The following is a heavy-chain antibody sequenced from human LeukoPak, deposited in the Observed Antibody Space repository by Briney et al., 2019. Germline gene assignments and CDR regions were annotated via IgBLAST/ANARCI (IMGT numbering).Heavy chain of an antibody. J-gene: IGHJ4*02. CDR3: ARESESSGWYDY. D-gene: IGHD6-19*01. Sequence: PGGSLRLSCAASGFTFSSYGMHWVRHAPGKGLEWVSLISGDGGSTFYADSVKGRFTISRDNSKNPLYLQMNSLRSDDTALYYCARESESSGWYDYWGQGTLVTVSS. CDR2: ISGDGGST. V-gene: IGHV3-43*02. CDR1: GFTFSSYG.